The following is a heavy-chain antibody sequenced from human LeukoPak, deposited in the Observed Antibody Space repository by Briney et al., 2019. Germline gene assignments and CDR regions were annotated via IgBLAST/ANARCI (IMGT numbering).Heavy chain of an antibody. D-gene: IGHD3/OR15-3a*01. CDR2: IYYTGST. Sequence: PSETLSLTCTVSGGSISRSDYYWGWIRQPPGKGLEWIGSIYYTGSTSYNPSLKSRVTISVDTSKNQFSLKLTSVTAADTAVYYCARIVRTGDYGRGAFDIWGQGTMVTVSS. CDR3: ARIVRTGDYGRGAFDI. J-gene: IGHJ3*02. CDR1: GGSISRSDYY. V-gene: IGHV4-39*07.